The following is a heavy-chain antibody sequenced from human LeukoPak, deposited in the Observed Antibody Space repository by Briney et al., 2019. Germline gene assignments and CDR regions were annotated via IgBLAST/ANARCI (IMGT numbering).Heavy chain of an antibody. CDR2: ISYDGSNK. CDR3: ARVGIAVYYGMDV. D-gene: IGHD6-19*01. CDR1: GFTFSSYA. Sequence: GGSLRLSCAASGFTFSSYAMHWVRQAPGKGLEWVAVISYDGSNKYYADSVKGRFTISRDNSKNTLYLQMNSLRAEDTAVYYCARVGIAVYYGMDVWGQGTTVTVSS. V-gene: IGHV3-30-3*01. J-gene: IGHJ6*02.